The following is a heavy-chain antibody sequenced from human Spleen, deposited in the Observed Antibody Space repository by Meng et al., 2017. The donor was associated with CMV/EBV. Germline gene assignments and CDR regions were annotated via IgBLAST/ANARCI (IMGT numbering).Heavy chain of an antibody. CDR3: ARGLDIVVVPAANGAFDI. J-gene: IGHJ3*02. CDR2: MNPKSGNT. D-gene: IGHD2-2*03. V-gene: IGHV1-8*01. CDR1: GYTFNSHD. Sequence: ASVKVSCKASGYTFNSHDINWVRQATGQGLEWMGWMNPKSGNTGYAKKFQGRVTMTRNTSISTAYMELSSLRSEDTAIYYCARGLDIVVVPAANGAFDIWGQGTMVTVSS.